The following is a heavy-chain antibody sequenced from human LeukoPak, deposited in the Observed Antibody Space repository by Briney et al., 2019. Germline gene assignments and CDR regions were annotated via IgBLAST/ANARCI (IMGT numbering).Heavy chain of an antibody. CDR3: AKLPGSSSRHSYFDY. V-gene: IGHV3-21*04. CDR2: ISSSRAFM. Sequence: GGSLRLSCVASGFSFSSYNIKWVRQAPGKGLEWVSSISSSRAFMYYAESVKGRFTISRDNSKNTLYLQMSSLRAEDTAVYYCAKLPGSSSRHSYFDYWGQGTLVTVSS. J-gene: IGHJ4*02. CDR1: GFSFSSYN. D-gene: IGHD6-13*01.